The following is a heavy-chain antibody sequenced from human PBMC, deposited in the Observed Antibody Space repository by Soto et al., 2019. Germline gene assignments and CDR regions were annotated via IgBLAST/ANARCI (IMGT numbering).Heavy chain of an antibody. Sequence: PSETLSLTCAVYGGSFSGYHWSWIRQPPGKGLEWIGEINHSGSTNYNPSPKSRVTISVDTSKNQFSLKLSSVTAADTAVYYCARGSYDSSGYQEPQYYYYYYGMDVWGQGTTVTVSS. V-gene: IGHV4-34*01. CDR1: GGSFSGYH. J-gene: IGHJ6*02. CDR3: ARGSYDSSGYQEPQYYYYYYGMDV. CDR2: INHSGST. D-gene: IGHD3-22*01.